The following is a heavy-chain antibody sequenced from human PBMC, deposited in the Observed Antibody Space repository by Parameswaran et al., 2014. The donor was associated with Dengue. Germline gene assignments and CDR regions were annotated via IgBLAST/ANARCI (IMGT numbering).Heavy chain of an antibody. CDR2: IDWDDDK. CDR3: ARTVIIPGHNYYYYGMDV. Sequence: WIRQPPGKALEWLALIDWDDDKYYSTSLKTRLTISKDTSKNQVVLTMTNMDPVDTATYYCARTVIIPGHNYYYYGMDVWGQGTTVTVSS. V-gene: IGHV2-70*01. J-gene: IGHJ6*02. D-gene: IGHD3-16*02.